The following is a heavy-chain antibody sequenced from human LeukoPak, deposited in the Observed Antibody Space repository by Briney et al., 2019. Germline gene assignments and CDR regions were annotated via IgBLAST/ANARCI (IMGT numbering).Heavy chain of an antibody. D-gene: IGHD3-3*01. Sequence: ASVKVSCKASGYTFTSYGISWVRQAPGQGLEWMGWISAYNGNTNYAQKLQGRVTMTTDTSTSTAYMELRSLRPDDTAVYYCARPHYDFWSGPVAGGAFDIWGQGTMVTVSS. CDR1: GYTFTSYG. CDR3: ARPHYDFWSGPVAGGAFDI. CDR2: ISAYNGNT. J-gene: IGHJ3*02. V-gene: IGHV1-18*01.